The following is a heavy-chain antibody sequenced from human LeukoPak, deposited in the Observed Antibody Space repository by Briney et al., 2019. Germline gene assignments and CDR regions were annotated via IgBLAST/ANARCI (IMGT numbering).Heavy chain of an antibody. D-gene: IGHD6-13*01. J-gene: IGHJ6*03. V-gene: IGHV1-69*13. CDR2: IIPIFGTA. CDR3: ASIPAAGTPIAYYYYDYMDV. CDR1: GGTFSSYA. Sequence: ASVKVSCKASGGTFSSYAISWVRQAPGPGLEWMGGIIPIFGTANYAQNFQGRVTITADESTSTAYMALSSLRSEDTAVYYCASIPAAGTPIAYYYYDYMDVWGKGTTVTVSS.